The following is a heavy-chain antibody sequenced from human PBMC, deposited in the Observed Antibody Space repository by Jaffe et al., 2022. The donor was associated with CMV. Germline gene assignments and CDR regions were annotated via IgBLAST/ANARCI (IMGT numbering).Heavy chain of an antibody. CDR3: AKAYDVLLWFGGLTFDY. J-gene: IGHJ4*02. Sequence: EVQLVESGGGLVQPGRSLRLSCAASGFTFDDYAMHWVRQAPGKGLEWVSGISWNSGSIGYADSVKGRFTISRDNAKNSLYLQMNSLRAEDTALYYCAKAYDVLLWFGGLTFDYWGQGTLVTVSS. D-gene: IGHD3-10*01. V-gene: IGHV3-9*01. CDR1: GFTFDDYA. CDR2: ISWNSGSI.